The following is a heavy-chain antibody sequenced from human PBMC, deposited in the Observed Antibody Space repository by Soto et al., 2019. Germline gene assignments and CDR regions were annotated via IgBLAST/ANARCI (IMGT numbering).Heavy chain of an antibody. CDR2: ITSTSSTK. D-gene: IGHD3-10*01. V-gene: IGHV3-48*02. J-gene: IGHJ6*02. CDR1: VFTFSSHT. Sequence: GWSLRLSCSASVFTFSSHTMNWFRQAPGKGLEWISFITSTSSTKNYADSVKGRFTISRDNANNSLYLQMNSLRDEDTAVYYCARRITMVRGPYYYYAMDVWGQGTTVTVSS. CDR3: ARRITMVRGPYYYYAMDV.